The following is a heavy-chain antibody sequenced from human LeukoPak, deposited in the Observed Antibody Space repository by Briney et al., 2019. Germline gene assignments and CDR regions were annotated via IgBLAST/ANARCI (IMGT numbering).Heavy chain of an antibody. Sequence: PGGSLRLSCAASGFTFSSYALSWVRQAPGKGLEWVSVISASGGTTYYADSVKGRFTISRDTSKDTVYLQMHSLRAEDTAVYYCAKGDVLPSYPTFDYWGQGTLATVSS. V-gene: IGHV3-23*01. CDR1: GFTFSSYA. D-gene: IGHD3-9*01. CDR3: AKGDVLPSYPTFDY. J-gene: IGHJ4*02. CDR2: ISASGGTT.